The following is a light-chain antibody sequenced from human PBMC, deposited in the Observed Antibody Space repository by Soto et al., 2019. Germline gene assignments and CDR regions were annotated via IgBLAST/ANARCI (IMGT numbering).Light chain of an antibody. Sequence: DIQMTQSPSSLSASVGDRVTITCRASQSISRYLNWYQQKPGKAPKLLIYAASSLHSGVPSSFSGSGFGTDFTLTISSLQSEDFATYYCQQSYTAPPTLGQGTKVEIK. V-gene: IGKV1-39*01. CDR3: QQSYTAPPT. CDR1: QSISRY. CDR2: AAS. J-gene: IGKJ1*01.